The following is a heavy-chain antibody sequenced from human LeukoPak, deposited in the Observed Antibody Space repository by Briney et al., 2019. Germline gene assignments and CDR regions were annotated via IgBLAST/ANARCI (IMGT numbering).Heavy chain of an antibody. V-gene: IGHV3-23*01. CDR2: ISDSGVGT. CDR1: GFTFSSYA. D-gene: IGHD2-2*01. J-gene: IGHJ4*02. CDR3: AKGLCSSTSCPQKD. Sequence: AGGSLSLSCATSGFTFSSYAMNWVRQAPGRGLEWVSVISDSGVGTYYTDSVKGRFTISRDNSKNTLYLQMNSLRAEDTAVYYCAKGLCSSTSCPQKDWGQGTLVTVSS.